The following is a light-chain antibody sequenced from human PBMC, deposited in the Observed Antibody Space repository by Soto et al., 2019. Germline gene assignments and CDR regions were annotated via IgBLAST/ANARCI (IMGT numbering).Light chain of an antibody. CDR1: QSISSW. V-gene: IGKV1-5*01. J-gene: IGKJ1*01. Sequence: DIQMTQSPSTLSASVGDRVTITCRASQSISSWLAWYQQKPGKAPKLLIYDASSLESGVPSRFSGSGSGTDFTLTISSLQPDDLATYYCQQYNSYSGTFGQGTKVEIK. CDR3: QQYNSYSGT. CDR2: DAS.